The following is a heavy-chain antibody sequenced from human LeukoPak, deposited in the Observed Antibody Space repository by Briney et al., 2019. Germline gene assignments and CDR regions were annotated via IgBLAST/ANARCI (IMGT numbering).Heavy chain of an antibody. CDR3: ATYSSEQQLGAY. Sequence: ASVKVSCKVSGYTLTELSMHWVRQAPGKGLEWMGGFDPEDGETIYAQKFQGRVTMTEDTSTDTAYMELSSLRSEDTAVYYCATYSSEQQLGAYWGQGTLVTVSS. D-gene: IGHD6-13*01. J-gene: IGHJ4*02. CDR1: GYTLTELS. V-gene: IGHV1-24*01. CDR2: FDPEDGET.